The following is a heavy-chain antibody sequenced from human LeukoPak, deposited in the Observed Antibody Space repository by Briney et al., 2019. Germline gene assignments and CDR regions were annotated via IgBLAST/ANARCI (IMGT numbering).Heavy chain of an antibody. CDR3: AKAPVAGMRGFFDY. CDR2: ISWNSGSI. CDR1: GFTFDDYA. V-gene: IGHV3-9*01. J-gene: IGHJ4*02. Sequence: GGSLRLSCAASGFTFDDYAMHWVRQAPGKGLEWVSGISWNSGSIGYADSVKGRFTISRDNAKNSLYLQMNSLRAEDTALYYCAKAPVAGMRGFFDYWGQGTLVTVSS. D-gene: IGHD6-19*01.